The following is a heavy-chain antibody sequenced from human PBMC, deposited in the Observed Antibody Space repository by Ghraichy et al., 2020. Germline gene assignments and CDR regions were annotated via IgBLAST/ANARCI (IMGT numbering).Heavy chain of an antibody. CDR1: GLTFSSHA. D-gene: IGHD4-17*01. CDR3: AKGATSTDYGTFDC. V-gene: IGHV3-23*01. CDR2: ISGSGGYT. J-gene: IGHJ5*01. Sequence: GGSLRLSCAASGLTFSSHATSWVRQAPEKGLEWVSTISGSGGYTNYADSVKGRFTISRDNSKNTVYLQMSSLRVEDTAVYYCAKGATSTDYGTFDCWGQGTLVTVSP.